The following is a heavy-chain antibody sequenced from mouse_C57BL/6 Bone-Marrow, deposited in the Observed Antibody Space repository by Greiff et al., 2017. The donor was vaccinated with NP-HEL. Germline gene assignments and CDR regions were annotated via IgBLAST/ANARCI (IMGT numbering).Heavy chain of an antibody. V-gene: IGHV14-4*01. CDR2: IDPENGDT. Sequence: EVQLQQSGAELVRPGASVKLSCTASGFNIKDDYMHWVKQRPEQGLEWIGWIDPENGDTEYASKFQGKATITADTSSNTAYLQLSSLTSEDTAVYYCTTCYSNYAMDYWGQGTSVTVSS. J-gene: IGHJ4*01. CDR1: GFNIKDDY. D-gene: IGHD2-5*01. CDR3: TTCYSNYAMDY.